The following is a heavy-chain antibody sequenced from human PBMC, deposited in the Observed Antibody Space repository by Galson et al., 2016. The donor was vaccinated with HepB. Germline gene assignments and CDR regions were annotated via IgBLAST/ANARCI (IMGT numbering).Heavy chain of an antibody. CDR3: ARYTWIHLWPTAYFDY. CDR2: IYYSGST. J-gene: IGHJ4*02. V-gene: IGHV4-59*01. CDR1: GGSISSYY. D-gene: IGHD5-18*01. Sequence: EPLSLTCTVSGGSISSYYWSWIRQPPGKGLKWIGYIYYSGSTNYNPSLKSRVTISVDTSKNQFSLKLSSVTAADTAVYYCARYTWIHLWPTAYFDYWGQGALVTVSS.